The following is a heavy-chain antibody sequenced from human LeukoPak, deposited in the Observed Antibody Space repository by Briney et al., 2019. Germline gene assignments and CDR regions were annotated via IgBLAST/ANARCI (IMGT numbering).Heavy chain of an antibody. V-gene: IGHV3-48*01. Sequence: GGSLRLSCAASEFTFSSYSMNWVRQAPGKGLEWVSCISSSSSTIYYADSVKGRFTISRDNAKNSLYLQMNSLRAEDTAVYYCARAELDWFDPWGQGTLVTVSS. D-gene: IGHD3-10*01. CDR3: ARAELDWFDP. CDR1: EFTFSSYS. CDR2: ISSSSSTI. J-gene: IGHJ5*02.